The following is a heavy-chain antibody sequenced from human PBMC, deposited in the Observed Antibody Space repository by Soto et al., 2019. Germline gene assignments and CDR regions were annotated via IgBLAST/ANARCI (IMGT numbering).Heavy chain of an antibody. CDR3: ARDLVPGYYHNWFDA. J-gene: IGHJ5*02. CDR1: GFTFSSYS. D-gene: IGHD3-10*01. V-gene: IGHV3-21*01. Sequence: GGSLRLSCAASGFTFSSYSMNWVRQAPGKGLEWVSSISSSSSYIYYADSVKGRFTISRDNAKNSLYLQMNSLRAEDTAVYYCARDLVPGYYHNWFDAWGQGTLVTVSS. CDR2: ISSSSSYI.